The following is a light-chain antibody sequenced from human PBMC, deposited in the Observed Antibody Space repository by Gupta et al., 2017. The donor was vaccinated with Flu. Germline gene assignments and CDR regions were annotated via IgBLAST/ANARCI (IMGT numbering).Light chain of an antibody. CDR3: QQYTRVSGT. Sequence: DIQMTQSPSTLSASVGDRVTITCRASQSISSWLAWYQQKPGKAPRLLIYKASSLESGVPSRFSGSGSGTEFTLTISSMEPDDFATYYCQQYTRVSGTFGPGTKVEVK. V-gene: IGKV1-5*03. CDR1: QSISSW. J-gene: IGKJ1*01. CDR2: KAS.